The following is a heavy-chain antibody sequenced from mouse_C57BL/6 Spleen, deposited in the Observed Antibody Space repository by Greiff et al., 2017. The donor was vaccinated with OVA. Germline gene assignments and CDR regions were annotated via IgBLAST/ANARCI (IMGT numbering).Heavy chain of an antibody. Sequence: VQVVESGAELVRPGASVTLSCKASGYTFTDYEMHWVKQTPVHGLEWIGAIDPETGGTAYNQKFKGKAILTADKSSSTAYMELRSLTSEDSAVYYCTRRGLRGGYFDYWGQGTTLTVSS. J-gene: IGHJ2*01. CDR2: IDPETGGT. CDR1: GYTFTDYE. D-gene: IGHD2-4*01. V-gene: IGHV1-15*01. CDR3: TRRGLRGGYFDY.